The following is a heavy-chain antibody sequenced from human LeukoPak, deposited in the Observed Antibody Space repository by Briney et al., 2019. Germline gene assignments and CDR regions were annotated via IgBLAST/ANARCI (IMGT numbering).Heavy chain of an antibody. CDR3: ARDGPILRFLEWSPYYFDY. CDR1: GYTFTGYY. CDR2: ISAYNGNT. Sequence: ASVKVSCKASGYTFTGYYMHWVRQAPGQGLEWMGWISAYNGNTNYAQKFQGRVTMTTDTSTSTAYMELRSLRSDDTAVYYCARDGPILRFLEWSPYYFDYWGQGTLVTVSS. D-gene: IGHD3-3*01. J-gene: IGHJ4*02. V-gene: IGHV1-18*04.